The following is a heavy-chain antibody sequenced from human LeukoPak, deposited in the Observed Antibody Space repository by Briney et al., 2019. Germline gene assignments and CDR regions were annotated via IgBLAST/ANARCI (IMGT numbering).Heavy chain of an antibody. D-gene: IGHD3-16*02. CDR1: GYTFTGYY. CDR3: ARDPYGYVWGSYRAGFDY. V-gene: IGHV1-2*02. Sequence: SVKVSCKASGYTFTGYYMHWVRQAPGQGLEWMGWVNPNSGGTNYAQKFQGRVTMTRDTSISTAYMELSRLRSDDTAVYYRARDPYGYVWGSYRAGFDYWGQGTLVTVSS. CDR2: VNPNSGGT. J-gene: IGHJ4*02.